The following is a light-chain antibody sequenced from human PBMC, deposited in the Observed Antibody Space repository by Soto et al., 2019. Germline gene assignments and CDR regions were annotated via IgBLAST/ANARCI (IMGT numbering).Light chain of an antibody. Sequence: DIQMTQPSTLSASVGDRVTLHCRASQSISTYLAWYQQKPGKAPKVLIDHASNRESGVPSRFSGGGSGTEFTLTVSSLQPDDFATYYCQQYYMYSYTFGQGTKLDI. J-gene: IGKJ2*01. V-gene: IGKV1-5*01. CDR2: HAS. CDR3: QQYYMYSYT. CDR1: QSISTY.